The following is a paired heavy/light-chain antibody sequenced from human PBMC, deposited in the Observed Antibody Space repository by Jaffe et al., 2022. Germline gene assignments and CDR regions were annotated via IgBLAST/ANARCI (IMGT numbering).Heavy chain of an antibody. D-gene: IGHD3-3*01. V-gene: IGHV3-23*01. J-gene: IGHJ4*02. CDR3: AKVPTYDLGSYYFDY. CDR2: VTASSGGT. Sequence: EVQLLESGGGLVQPGGSLRLSCAASGFTFSSYAMSWVRQAPGKGLEWVSGVTASSGGTYFADSVKGRFTISRDNSKNTLYLQMDSLRAEDTAVYYCAKVPTYDLGSYYFDYWGQGTLVTVSS. CDR1: GFTFSSYA.
Light chain of an antibody. CDR1: SSDVGGYNY. CDR2: EVS. CDR3: SSYTSTYTYFV. J-gene: IGLJ1*01. Sequence: QSALTQPASVSGSPGQSITISCTGTSSDVGGYNYVSWYQHHPGKAPKLMIYEVSNRPSGVSNRFSGSKSGNTASLTISGLQAEDEADYYCSSYTSTYTYFVFGTGTKVTVL. V-gene: IGLV2-14*01.